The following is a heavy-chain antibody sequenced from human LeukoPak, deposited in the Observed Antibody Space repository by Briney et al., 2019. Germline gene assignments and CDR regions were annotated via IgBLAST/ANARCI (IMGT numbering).Heavy chain of an antibody. J-gene: IGHJ4*02. V-gene: IGHV3-11*01. Sequence: GGSLRLSCAVSGFTFTDTYMTWIRQAPGKGLESLSYISPSGTDISYADSVKGRFTISRDSSKNTLFLQMNRLRPEDAAVYYCAKAPVTTCRGAFCYPFDYWGLGTLVTVSS. CDR2: ISPSGTDI. CDR1: GFTFTDTY. CDR3: AKAPVTTCRGAFCYPFDY. D-gene: IGHD2-15*01.